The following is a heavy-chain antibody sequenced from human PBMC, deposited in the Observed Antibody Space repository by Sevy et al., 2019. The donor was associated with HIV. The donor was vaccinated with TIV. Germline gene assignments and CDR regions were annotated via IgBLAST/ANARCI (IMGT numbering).Heavy chain of an antibody. CDR3: ARDFSGGSYYRAPHAFDI. Sequence: GGSLRLSCAASGFTSSSYAMHWVRQAPGKGLEWVAVISYDGSNKYYADSVKGRFTISRDNSKNTLYLQMNSLRAEDTAVYYCARDFSGGSYYRAPHAFDIWGQGTMVTVS. D-gene: IGHD1-26*01. V-gene: IGHV3-30-3*01. J-gene: IGHJ3*02. CDR2: ISYDGSNK. CDR1: GFTSSSYA.